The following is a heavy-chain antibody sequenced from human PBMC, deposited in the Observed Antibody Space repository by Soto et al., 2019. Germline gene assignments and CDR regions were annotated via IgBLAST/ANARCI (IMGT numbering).Heavy chain of an antibody. CDR1: GGSFSGYY. CDR2: INHSGST. Sequence: SETLSLTCAVYGGSFSGYYWSWIRQPPGKGLEWIGEINHSGSTNYNPSLKSRVTISVDTSKNQFSLKLSSVTAADTAVYYCARGRYSYAPNYWGQGTLVTVSS. D-gene: IGHD5-18*01. J-gene: IGHJ4*02. V-gene: IGHV4-34*01. CDR3: ARGRYSYAPNY.